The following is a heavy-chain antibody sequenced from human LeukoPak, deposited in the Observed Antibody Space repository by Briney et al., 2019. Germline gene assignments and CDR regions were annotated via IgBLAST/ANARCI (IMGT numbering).Heavy chain of an antibody. CDR3: AKGGSTGWFDP. CDR2: ISAGGGST. D-gene: IGHD4-17*01. CDR1: GFTFSSYA. V-gene: IGHV3-23*01. J-gene: IGHJ5*02. Sequence: GASLRLSCAASGFTFSSYAMSWVRQAPGKRLEWVSAISAGGGSTYYADSVKGRFTISRDNSKNTLYLQMNSLRVEDTAVYNCAKGGSTGWFDPWGQGTQVTVSS.